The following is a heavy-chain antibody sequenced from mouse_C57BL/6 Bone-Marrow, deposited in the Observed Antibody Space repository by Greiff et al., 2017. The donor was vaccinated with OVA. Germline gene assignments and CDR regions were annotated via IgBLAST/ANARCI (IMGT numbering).Heavy chain of an antibody. D-gene: IGHD1-3*01. V-gene: IGHV3-6*01. CDR3: ARGLISN. J-gene: IGHJ3*01. CDR1: GYSITSGYY. Sequence: EVQLVESGPGLVKPSQSLSLTCSVTGYSITSGYYWNWIRQFPGNKLEWMGYISYDGSNNYNPSLKNRISITRDTSKNQFFLKLNSVTTEDTATYYCARGLISNWGQGTLVTVSA. CDR2: ISYDGSN.